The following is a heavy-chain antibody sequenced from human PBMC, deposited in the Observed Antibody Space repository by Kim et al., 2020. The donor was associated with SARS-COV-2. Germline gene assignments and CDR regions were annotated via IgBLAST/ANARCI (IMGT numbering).Heavy chain of an antibody. CDR3: ARDDVVVPAAFGRDYYYYGMDD. V-gene: IGHV1-69*13. Sequence: SVKVSCKASGGTFSSYAISWVRQAPGQGLEWMGGIIPIFGTANYAQKLQGRVTITADESTSTDYMELSSLRSEDTAVYYCARDDVVVPAAFGRDYYYYGMDDWGQGAPVTVSS. J-gene: IGHJ6*02. CDR2: IIPIFGTA. CDR1: GGTFSSYA. D-gene: IGHD2-2*01.